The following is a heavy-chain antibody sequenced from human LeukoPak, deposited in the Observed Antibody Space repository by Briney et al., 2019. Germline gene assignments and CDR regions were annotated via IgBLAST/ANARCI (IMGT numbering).Heavy chain of an antibody. D-gene: IGHD5-18*01. CDR1: GGSIISYF. V-gene: IGHV4-59*12. CDR3: ATHSYGYPFDY. CDR2: IYYSGST. J-gene: IGHJ4*02. Sequence: NPSETLSLTCTVSGGSIISYFWSWIRQPPGKGLEWIGYIYYSGSTNYNPSLKSRVTISVDTSKNQFSLKLSSVTAADTAVYYCATHSYGYPFDYWGQGTLVTVSS.